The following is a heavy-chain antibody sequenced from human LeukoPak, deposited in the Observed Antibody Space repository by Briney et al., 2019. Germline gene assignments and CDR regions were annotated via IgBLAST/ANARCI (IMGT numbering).Heavy chain of an antibody. V-gene: IGHV3-48*04. D-gene: IGHD3-10*01. Sequence: GGSLRLSCAASGFTFSSYSMNWVRQAPGKGLEWVSYISSSSSTIYYADSVKGRFTISRDNAKNSLYLQMNSLRAEDTAVYYCAKMPEYYPVHFDYWGQGTLVTVSS. CDR3: AKMPEYYPVHFDY. CDR1: GFTFSSYS. CDR2: ISSSSSTI. J-gene: IGHJ4*02.